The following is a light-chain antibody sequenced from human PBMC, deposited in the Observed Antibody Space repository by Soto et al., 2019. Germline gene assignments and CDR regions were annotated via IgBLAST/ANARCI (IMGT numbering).Light chain of an antibody. CDR2: GAS. CDR1: QSVSTN. Sequence: ETVMTQSAVTLSVSLGERATLSCRASQSVSTNLAWYQQKPGQAPRLLIYGASTRATGIPARFSGSGSGTEFTLTISSLQSVDFAVYYCQQYNNWPPWTFGQGTKVEIK. V-gene: IGKV3-15*01. CDR3: QQYNNWPPWT. J-gene: IGKJ1*01.